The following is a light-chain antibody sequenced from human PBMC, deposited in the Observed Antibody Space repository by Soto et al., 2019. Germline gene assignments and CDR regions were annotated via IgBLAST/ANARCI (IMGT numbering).Light chain of an antibody. CDR3: MHSLQLPPGVFT. CDR2: EVS. Sequence: DVVLTQTPLSLSVTPGQPASISCKSSQSLLHSDGKTYLYWYLQKPGQPPQLLIYEVSQRFSGVPDRFSGSVSWTDFTLKISRVEADDVGVYYCMHSLQLPPGVFTFGPGTKVDIE. CDR1: QSLLHSDGKTY. V-gene: IGKV2D-29*01. J-gene: IGKJ3*01.